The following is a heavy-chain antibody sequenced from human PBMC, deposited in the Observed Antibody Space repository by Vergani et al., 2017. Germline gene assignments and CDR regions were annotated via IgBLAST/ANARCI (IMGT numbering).Heavy chain of an antibody. CDR2: IIPIFGTA. J-gene: IGHJ5*02. CDR1: GYTFTGYY. Sequence: QVQLVQSGAEVTKPGASVKVSCKASGYTFTGYYLHWVRQAPGQGLEWMGWIIPIFGTANYAQKFQGRVTITADESTSTAYMELSSLRSEDTAVYYCARDPGDIVVVPPGGWFDPWGQGTLVTVSS. V-gene: IGHV1-69*01. D-gene: IGHD2-2*01. CDR3: ARDPGDIVVVPPGGWFDP.